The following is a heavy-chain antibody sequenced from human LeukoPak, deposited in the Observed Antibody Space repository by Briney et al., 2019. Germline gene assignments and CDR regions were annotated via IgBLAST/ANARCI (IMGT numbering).Heavy chain of an antibody. CDR3: ARDRANYLGAIFDY. J-gene: IGHJ4*02. CDR2: ISSSSSYI. Sequence: GGSLRLSCAASGFTFSSYSMNWVRQAPGKGLEWVSSISSSSSYIYYADSVKGRFTISRDNAKNSLYLQMNSLRAEDTAVYYCARDRANYLGAIFDYWGQGTLVTVSS. D-gene: IGHD1-26*01. CDR1: GFTFSSYS. V-gene: IGHV3-21*01.